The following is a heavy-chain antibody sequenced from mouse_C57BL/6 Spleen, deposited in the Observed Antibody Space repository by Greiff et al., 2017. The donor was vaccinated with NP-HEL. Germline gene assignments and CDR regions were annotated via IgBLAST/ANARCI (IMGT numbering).Heavy chain of an antibody. CDR1: GYTFTSYW. J-gene: IGHJ3*01. D-gene: IGHD4-1*01. CDR3: ARLELGLAWFAY. CDR2: IDPSDSYT. Sequence: QVQLQQPGAELVKPGASVKLSCKASGYTFTSYWVQWVKQRPGQGLEWIGEIDPSDSYTNYNQKFKGKATLTVDTSSSTAYMQLSSLTSEDSAVYYCARLELGLAWFAYWGQGTLVTVSA. V-gene: IGHV1-50*01.